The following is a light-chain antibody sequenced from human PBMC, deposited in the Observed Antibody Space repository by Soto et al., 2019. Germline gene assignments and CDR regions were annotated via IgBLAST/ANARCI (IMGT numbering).Light chain of an antibody. CDR3: CSYATYNMI. Sequence: QSALTQPASVSGSPGQSITISCTRTSNDFGTYYFVSWYQQHPDKAPKLIIYDGTERPSGVSNRFSGSKSSNTASLTISGLQAEDEAHYYCCSYATYNMILGGGTKLTVL. J-gene: IGLJ2*01. CDR2: DGT. CDR1: SNDFGTYYF. V-gene: IGLV2-23*01.